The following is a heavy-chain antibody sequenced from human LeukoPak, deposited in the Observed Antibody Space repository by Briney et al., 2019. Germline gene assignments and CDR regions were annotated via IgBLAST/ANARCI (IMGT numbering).Heavy chain of an antibody. D-gene: IGHD5-18*01. Sequence: GGSLRLSCAASGFTFSSYNMNWVRQAPGKGLEWVSSISSSSSYIYYADSVKGRFTNSRDNAKNSLYLQMNSLRAEDTAVYYCARVAWIQSNWFDPWGQGTLVTVSS. CDR2: ISSSSSYI. J-gene: IGHJ5*02. CDR1: GFTFSSYN. V-gene: IGHV3-21*06. CDR3: ARVAWIQSNWFDP.